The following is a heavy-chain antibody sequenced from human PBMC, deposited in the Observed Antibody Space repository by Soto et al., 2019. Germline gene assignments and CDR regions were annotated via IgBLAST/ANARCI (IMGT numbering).Heavy chain of an antibody. J-gene: IGHJ3*02. V-gene: IGHV1-18*01. CDR1: GYTFTSYG. D-gene: IGHD3-22*01. CDR2: ISAYNGNT. Sequence: ASVKVSCKASGYTFTSYGISWVRQAPGQGLEWMGWISAYNGNTNYAQKLQGRVTMTTDTSTSTAYMELRSLRSDDTAVYYCARDYYDSSGYPPDAFDIWGQGTMVTVSS. CDR3: ARDYYDSSGYPPDAFDI.